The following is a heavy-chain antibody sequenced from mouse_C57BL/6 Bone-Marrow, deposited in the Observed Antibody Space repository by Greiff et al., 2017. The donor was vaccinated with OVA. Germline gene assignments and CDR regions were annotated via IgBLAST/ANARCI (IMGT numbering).Heavy chain of an antibody. CDR2: ISSGSSAI. Sequence: EVMLVESGGGLVKPGGSLKLSCAASGFTFSDYGMHWVRQAPEKGLEWVAYISSGSSAIYYADTVKGRFTISRDNAKNTLFLQMTSLRSEDTAMYYCAKLRFAYWGQGTLVTVSA. CDR3: AKLRFAY. CDR1: GFTFSDYG. D-gene: IGHD2-1*01. V-gene: IGHV5-17*01. J-gene: IGHJ3*01.